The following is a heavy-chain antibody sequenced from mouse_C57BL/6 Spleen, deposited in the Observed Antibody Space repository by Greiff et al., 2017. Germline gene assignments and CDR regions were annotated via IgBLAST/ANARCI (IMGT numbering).Heavy chain of an antibody. CDR1: GYTFTSYW. J-gene: IGHJ2*01. D-gene: IGHD1-1*01. CDR3: AREDDYITTVVARFDY. CDR2: IDPSDSYT. V-gene: IGHV1-59*01. Sequence: VQLQQSGAELVRPGTSVKLSCKASGYTFTSYWMHWVKQRPGQGLEWIGVIDPSDSYTNYNQKFKGKATLTVDTSSSTAYMQLSSLTSEDSAVYYCAREDDYITTVVARFDYWGQGTTLTVSS.